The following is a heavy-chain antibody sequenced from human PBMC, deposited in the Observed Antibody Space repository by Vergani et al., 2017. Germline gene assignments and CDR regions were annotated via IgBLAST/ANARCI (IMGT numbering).Heavy chain of an antibody. CDR1: GFTFSSYS. CDR3: ARYSGSWYPPYYYYGMDV. Sequence: EVQLVESGGGLVKPGGSLRLSCAASGFTFSSYSMNWVRQAPGKGLEWVSSISSRSSYLYYADSVKGRFTISRDNAKNSLYLQMNSLRAEDTAVYYCARYSGSWYPPYYYYGMDVWGQGTTVTVSS. D-gene: IGHD6-13*01. V-gene: IGHV3-21*01. J-gene: IGHJ6*02. CDR2: ISSRSSYL.